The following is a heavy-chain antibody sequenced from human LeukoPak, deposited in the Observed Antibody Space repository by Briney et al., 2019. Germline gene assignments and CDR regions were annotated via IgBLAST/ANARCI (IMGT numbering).Heavy chain of an antibody. CDR3: TTRRTGSWFGAFEI. V-gene: IGHV1-24*01. CDR2: FDPEDGDA. J-gene: IGHJ3*02. Sequence: ASVKVSCKASGYTFTSYGISWVRQAPGKGLEWMGGFDPEDGDAAYIQKFLGRVTMTEDTSIDTAYMDLSSLRSEDTAIYYCTTRRTGSWFGAFEIWGQGTLVTVSS. D-gene: IGHD1-26*01. CDR1: GYTFTSYG.